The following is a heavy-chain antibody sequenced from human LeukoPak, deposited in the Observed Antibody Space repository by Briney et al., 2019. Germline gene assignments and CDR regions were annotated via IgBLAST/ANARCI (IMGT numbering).Heavy chain of an antibody. CDR1: GGSFSGYY. CDR3: ARQEQWLVRGRYFDY. Sequence: SETLSLTCAVYGGSFSGYYWSWIRQPPGKGLEWIGEINHSGSTNYNPSLKSRVTISVDTSKNQFSLKLSSVTAADTAVYYCARQEQWLVRGRYFDYWGQGTLVTVSS. J-gene: IGHJ4*02. V-gene: IGHV4-34*01. CDR2: INHSGST. D-gene: IGHD6-19*01.